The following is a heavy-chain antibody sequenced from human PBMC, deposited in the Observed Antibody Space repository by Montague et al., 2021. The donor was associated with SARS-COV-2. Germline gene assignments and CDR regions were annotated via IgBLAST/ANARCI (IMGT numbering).Heavy chain of an antibody. V-gene: IGHV4-61*02. Sequence: TLSLTCTVSGDSITSGIYYWSWIRQPAGKGLEWIGRIYTSGSTNYNPSLKTRVTISVDTSKNQFSLKLSSVTAADTAVYYCARDSVAGPWGQGTLVTVSS. CDR1: GDSITSGIYY. J-gene: IGHJ5*02. D-gene: IGHD3-10*01. CDR3: ARDSVAGP. CDR2: IYTSGST.